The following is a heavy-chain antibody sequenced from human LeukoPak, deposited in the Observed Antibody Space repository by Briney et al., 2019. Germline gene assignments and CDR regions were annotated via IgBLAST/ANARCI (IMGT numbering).Heavy chain of an antibody. D-gene: IGHD3-22*01. CDR2: IDHSGST. J-gene: IGHJ4*02. Sequence: SETLSLTCAVFGGSFSGYYWCWIRQSPGKGLEWIGEIDHSGSTNYNPSMKSRVTMSVDTSKNQLSLKVTSVTAADTAVYYCARRRSSGWYYFDYWGQGTLVTVSS. CDR1: GGSFSGYY. V-gene: IGHV4-34*01. CDR3: ARRRSSGWYYFDY.